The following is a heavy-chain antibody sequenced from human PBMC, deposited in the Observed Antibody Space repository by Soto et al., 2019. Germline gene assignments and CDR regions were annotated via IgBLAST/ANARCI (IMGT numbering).Heavy chain of an antibody. CDR1: GGSISSYY. D-gene: IGHD3-10*01. J-gene: IGHJ4*02. V-gene: IGHV4-59*08. CDR3: ASMGYHYGSGSYPLDY. CDR2: IYNSGST. Sequence: QVQLQESGPGLVKPSETLSLTCTVSGGSISSYYWTWIRQPPGKGLEWIGFIYNSGSTHYNPSLRGRVTTSVDTSKHPFSLKLRSVTAADMAVYYCASMGYHYGSGSYPLDYWGQGTLVTVSS.